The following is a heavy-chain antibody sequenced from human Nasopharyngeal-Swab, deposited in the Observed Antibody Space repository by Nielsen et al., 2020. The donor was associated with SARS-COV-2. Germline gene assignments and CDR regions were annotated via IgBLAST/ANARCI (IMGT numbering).Heavy chain of an antibody. CDR3: ARGLGTIHFDF. CDR2: TFYLSRWYY. CDR1: GDSVSSFSVF. D-gene: IGHD7-27*01. J-gene: IGHJ4*02. V-gene: IGHV6-1*01. Sequence: SETLSLTCVISGDSVSSFSVFWNWIRQSPSRGLEWLGRTFYLSRWYYEHAPSVKGRISFSADTSRNHVSLHLNSVTPEDTAVYYCARGLGTIHFDFWGQGNSVTVSS.